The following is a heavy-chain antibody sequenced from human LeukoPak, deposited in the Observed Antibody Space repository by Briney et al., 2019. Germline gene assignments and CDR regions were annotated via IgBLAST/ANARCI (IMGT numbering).Heavy chain of an antibody. CDR3: ESRKETGYSYGL. CDR1: GGSISSYY. Sequence: SETLSLTCTVSGGSISSYYWSWIRQPPGKGLEWIGYIYYSGSTNYNPSLRSRWTISVDTSKNQFPLKLSSVTAADAAVYYCESRKETGYSYGLWGQGTLVTVSS. CDR2: IYYSGST. J-gene: IGHJ4*02. V-gene: IGHV4-59*08. D-gene: IGHD5-18*01.